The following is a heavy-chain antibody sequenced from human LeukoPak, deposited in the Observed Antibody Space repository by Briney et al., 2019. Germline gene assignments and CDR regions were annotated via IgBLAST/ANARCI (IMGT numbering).Heavy chain of an antibody. Sequence: GGSLRLSCAASGFTFSSYTFKWVRQAPGKGLEWVASITSTSSYIYYSDSVQGRFAVSRDNAKNLLYLQMNSLRVEDTAVFYCVRRGPNNSGLDYWDQGTLVTVSS. V-gene: IGHV3-21*01. CDR2: ITSTSSYI. CDR1: GFTFSSYT. CDR3: VRRGPNNSGLDY. J-gene: IGHJ4*02. D-gene: IGHD5-12*01.